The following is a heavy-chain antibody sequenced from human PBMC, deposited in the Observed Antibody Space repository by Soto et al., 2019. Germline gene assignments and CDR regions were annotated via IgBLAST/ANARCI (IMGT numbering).Heavy chain of an antibody. CDR2: INVYNGNT. V-gene: IGHV1-18*01. CDR1: GYIFTSYA. J-gene: IGHJ4*02. D-gene: IGHD4-4*01. CDR3: ARDGVAVTTGISGY. Sequence: QVQLVQSGAEVKKPGASVKVPCKASGYIFTSYAVSWVRQAPGQGLEWMGWINVYNGNTKYAQKFQGRVTMTTDTPTSTVYMELRSLTSDDTAVYYCARDGVAVTTGISGYWGQGTLVTVSS.